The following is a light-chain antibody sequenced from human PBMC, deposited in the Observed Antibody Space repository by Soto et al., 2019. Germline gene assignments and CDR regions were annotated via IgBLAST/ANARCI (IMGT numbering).Light chain of an antibody. CDR3: QSYGTSLSGLYV. CDR2: EVN. Sequence: SVLTQPSSASGSPGQSVAISCTGTSSDVGGYNYVSWYQQHPGKAPKLMIYEVNKRPSGVPDRFSGSKSGNTASLAITGLQVEDEADYFCQSYGTSLSGLYVFGTGTKVTVL. J-gene: IGLJ1*01. V-gene: IGLV2-8*01. CDR1: SSDVGGYNY.